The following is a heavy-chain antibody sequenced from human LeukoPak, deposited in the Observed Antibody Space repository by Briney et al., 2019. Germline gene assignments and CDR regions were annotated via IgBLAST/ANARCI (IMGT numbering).Heavy chain of an antibody. CDR3: ARAHNLEWLLLGY. J-gene: IGHJ4*02. Sequence: ASVKVSCKASGYTFTGYYMHWVQQAPGQGLEWMGWINPNSGGTNYAQKFQGRVTMTRDTSISTAYMELSRLRSDDTAVYYCARAHNLEWLLLGYWGQGTLVTVSS. V-gene: IGHV1-2*02. CDR1: GYTFTGYY. CDR2: INPNSGGT. D-gene: IGHD3-3*01.